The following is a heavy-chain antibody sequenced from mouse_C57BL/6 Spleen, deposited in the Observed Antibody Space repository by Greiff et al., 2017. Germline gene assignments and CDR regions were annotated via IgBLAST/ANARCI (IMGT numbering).Heavy chain of an antibody. CDR3: ATITTAVGGDY. V-gene: IGHV1-55*01. CDR1: GYTFTRYW. Sequence: QVQLQQPGAELVKPGASVTMSCKASGYTFTRYWLTWVKPRPGQGLEWIGDIYPGSGSTNYTEMFKSKATLTVDTSSSTTYMQLSSLTSEDSAVYYCATITTAVGGDYWGQGTTLTVSS. CDR2: IYPGSGST. J-gene: IGHJ2*01. D-gene: IGHD1-1*01.